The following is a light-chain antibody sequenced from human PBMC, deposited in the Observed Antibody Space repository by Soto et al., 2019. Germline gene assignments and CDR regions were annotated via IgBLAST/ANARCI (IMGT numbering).Light chain of an antibody. CDR1: QSVSSSY. J-gene: IGKJ2*02. Sequence: EIVLTQSPGTLSLSPGERVTLSCRASQSVSSSYLAWYQQKPGQAPRLLIYGASSRATGIPDRFSGSGSGTAFTLTISRLEPEDFAVYYCQQYGSSPGTFGQGTKLEIK. V-gene: IGKV3-20*01. CDR2: GAS. CDR3: QQYGSSPGT.